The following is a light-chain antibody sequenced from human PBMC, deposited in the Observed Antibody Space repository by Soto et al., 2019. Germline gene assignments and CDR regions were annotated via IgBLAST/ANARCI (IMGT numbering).Light chain of an antibody. J-gene: IGKJ5*01. CDR3: QQYYGLPPLT. CDR1: QNITNN. Sequence: DIQMTQSPSYLSASIGDRLTITCQASQNITNNLSWYQQKPGKAXNLLIYHASKLAKGVTSRFSGSGSGTDFSFIITSLQREDLAKYYCQQYYGLPPLTFGQGTRLEI. CDR2: HAS. V-gene: IGKV1-33*01.